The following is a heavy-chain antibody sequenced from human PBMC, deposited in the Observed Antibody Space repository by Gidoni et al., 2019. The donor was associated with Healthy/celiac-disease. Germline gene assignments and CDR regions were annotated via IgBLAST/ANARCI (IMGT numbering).Heavy chain of an antibody. Sequence: EVQLVESGGGLVKPGGSLRLSCPASGFTFSSYSMNWVRQAPGKGLEWVSSISSSSSYIYYADSVKGRFTISRDNAKNSLYLQMNSLRAEDTAVYYCPSQVTGTTLGWYFDLWGRGTLVTVSS. CDR3: PSQVTGTTLGWYFDL. V-gene: IGHV3-21*01. D-gene: IGHD1-7*01. CDR2: ISSSSSYI. CDR1: GFTFSSYS. J-gene: IGHJ2*01.